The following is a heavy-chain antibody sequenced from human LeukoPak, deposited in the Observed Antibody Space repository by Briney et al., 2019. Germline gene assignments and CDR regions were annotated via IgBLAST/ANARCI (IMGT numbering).Heavy chain of an antibody. J-gene: IGHJ4*02. CDR1: GVSVSGYY. V-gene: IGHV4-59*02. D-gene: IGHD2-15*01. CDR2: VYYSGST. Sequence: TSETLSLTCVVSGVSVSGYYWGWIRQPPGRGLEWIGYVYYSGSTNYNPSFKSRITISVDTSRNQFSLQLSSVTAADTAVYYCARIHRYCSGGACYVLDNWGQGTLVAVSS. CDR3: ARIHRYCSGGACYVLDN.